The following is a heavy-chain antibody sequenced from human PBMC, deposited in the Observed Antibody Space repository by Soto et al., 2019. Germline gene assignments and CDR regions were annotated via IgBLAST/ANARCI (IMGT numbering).Heavy chain of an antibody. Sequence: SETLFLTCAVYGGSFSGYYWSWIRQPPGKGLEWIGEINHSGSTNYNPSLKSRVTISVDTSKNQFSLKLSSVTAADTAVYYCARVPVLRYFDWTKYGRGYYFDYWGQGTLVTVSS. CDR3: ARVPVLRYFDWTKYGRGYYFDY. CDR1: GGSFSGYY. V-gene: IGHV4-34*01. CDR2: INHSGST. J-gene: IGHJ4*02. D-gene: IGHD3-9*01.